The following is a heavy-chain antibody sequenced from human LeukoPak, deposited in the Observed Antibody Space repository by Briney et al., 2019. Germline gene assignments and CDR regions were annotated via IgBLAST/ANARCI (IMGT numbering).Heavy chain of an antibody. J-gene: IGHJ3*02. CDR1: GFTVSSNY. D-gene: IGHD5-18*01. Sequence: GGSLRLSCAASGFTVSSNYMSWVRQAPGKGLEWVSVIYSGGSTYYADSVKGRFTISRDNSKNTLYLQMNSLRAEDTAVYYCAGGWLIRSYAFDIWGQGTMVTVSS. CDR2: IYSGGST. CDR3: AGGWLIRSYAFDI. V-gene: IGHV3-66*01.